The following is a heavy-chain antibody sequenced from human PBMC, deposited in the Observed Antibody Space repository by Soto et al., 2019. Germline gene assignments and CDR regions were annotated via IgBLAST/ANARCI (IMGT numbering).Heavy chain of an antibody. Sequence: PSETLSLTCTVSGGSISSYYWSWIRQPPGKGLEWIGYIYYSGSTNYNPSLKSRVTISVDTSKNQFSLKLSSVTAADTAVYYCARSPGYSSSWSNWFDPWGQGTLGTVSS. CDR2: IYYSGST. J-gene: IGHJ5*02. CDR1: GGSISSYY. CDR3: ARSPGYSSSWSNWFDP. V-gene: IGHV4-59*01. D-gene: IGHD6-13*01.